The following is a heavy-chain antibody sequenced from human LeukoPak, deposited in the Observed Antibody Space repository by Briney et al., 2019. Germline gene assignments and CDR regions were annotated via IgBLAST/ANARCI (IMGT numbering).Heavy chain of an antibody. D-gene: IGHD3-22*01. Sequence: GGSLRLSCAASGFTFSSYAMSWVRQAPGKGLEWVSAISGSGGSTYYADSVKGRFTISRDNSKNTLYLQMNSLRAEDTAVYYCAKGRWGYYDSSGCDYWGQGTLVTVSS. J-gene: IGHJ4*02. CDR2: ISGSGGST. CDR3: AKGRWGYYDSSGCDY. V-gene: IGHV3-23*01. CDR1: GFTFSSYA.